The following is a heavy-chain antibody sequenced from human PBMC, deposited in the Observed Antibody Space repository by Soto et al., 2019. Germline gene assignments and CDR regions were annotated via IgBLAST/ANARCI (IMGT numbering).Heavy chain of an antibody. CDR1: GFTFSSYA. Sequence: GGSLRLSCAASGFTFSSYAMHWVRQAPGKGLEWVAVISNDGSNKYYADSVKGRFTISRDNSKNTLYLQMNSLRAEDTAVYYCAGDLKSGSYYVFDIWGQGTMVTVSS. V-gene: IGHV3-30*03. J-gene: IGHJ3*02. CDR3: AGDLKSGSYYVFDI. CDR2: ISNDGSNK. D-gene: IGHD1-26*01.